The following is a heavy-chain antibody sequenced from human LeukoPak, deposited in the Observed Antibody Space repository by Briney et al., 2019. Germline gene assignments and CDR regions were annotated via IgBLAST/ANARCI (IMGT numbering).Heavy chain of an antibody. Sequence: SVKVSCKASGGTFSSYAISWVRQAPGQGLEWMGGIIPIFGTANYAQKFQGRATITADKSTSTAYMELSSLRSEDTAVYYCARDDRYCSGGSCPLDYWGQGTLVTVSS. V-gene: IGHV1-69*06. J-gene: IGHJ4*02. CDR3: ARDDRYCSGGSCPLDY. CDR1: GGTFSSYA. CDR2: IIPIFGTA. D-gene: IGHD2-15*01.